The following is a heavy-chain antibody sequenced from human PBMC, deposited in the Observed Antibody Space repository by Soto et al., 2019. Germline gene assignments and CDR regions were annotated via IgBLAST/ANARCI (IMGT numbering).Heavy chain of an antibody. D-gene: IGHD3-3*01. CDR3: ARSVADFWSGPLTYYYYGMDV. J-gene: IGHJ6*02. CDR1: GYTFTSYY. V-gene: IGHV1-46*01. CDR2: INPSGGST. Sequence: ASVKVSCKASGYTFTSYYMHWVRQAPGQGLEWMGIINPSGGSTSYAQKFQGRVTMTRDTSTSTVYMELSSLRSEDTAVYYCARSVADFWSGPLTYYYYGMDVWGQGTTVPVSS.